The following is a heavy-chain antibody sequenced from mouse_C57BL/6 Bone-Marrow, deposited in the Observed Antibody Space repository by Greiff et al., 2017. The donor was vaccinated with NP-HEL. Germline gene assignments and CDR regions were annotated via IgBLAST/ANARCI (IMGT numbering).Heavy chain of an antibody. Sequence: QVQLQQSGAELAKPGASVKLSCKASGYTFTSYWMHWVKQRPGQGLEWIGYINPSSGYTKYNQKFKDKATLTADESSSTAYMQLSSLTYEDSAVYYCARSGCITTGGGFAYWGQGTLVTVSA. CDR3: ARSGCITTGGGFAY. V-gene: IGHV1-7*01. CDR1: GYTFTSYW. J-gene: IGHJ3*01. CDR2: INPSSGYT. D-gene: IGHD1-1*01.